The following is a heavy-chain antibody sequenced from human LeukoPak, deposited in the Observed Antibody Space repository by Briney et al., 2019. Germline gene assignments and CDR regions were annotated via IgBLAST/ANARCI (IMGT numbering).Heavy chain of an antibody. Sequence: ASVKVSCKASGGTFSSYAISWVRQAPGQGLEWMGGIIPIFGTANYAQKFQGRVTITTDESTSTAYMELSSLRSEDTAVYYCAKGIGIAVAEAFDIWGQGTMVTVSS. CDR3: AKGIGIAVAEAFDI. V-gene: IGHV1-69*05. D-gene: IGHD6-19*01. CDR2: IIPIFGTA. CDR1: GGTFSSYA. J-gene: IGHJ3*02.